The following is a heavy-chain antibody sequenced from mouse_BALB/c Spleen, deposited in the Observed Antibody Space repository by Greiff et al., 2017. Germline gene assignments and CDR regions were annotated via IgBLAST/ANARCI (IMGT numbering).Heavy chain of an antibody. Sequence: EVKLMESGGGLVQPGGSRKLSCAASGFTFSDYGMAWVRQAPGKGPEWVAFISNLAYSIYYADTVTGRFTISRENAKNTLYLEMSSLRSEDTAMYYCARGNWDVERYFDYWGQGTTLTVSS. CDR3: ARGNWDVERYFDY. V-gene: IGHV5-15*02. D-gene: IGHD4-1*01. CDR1: GFTFSDYG. J-gene: IGHJ2*01. CDR2: ISNLAYSI.